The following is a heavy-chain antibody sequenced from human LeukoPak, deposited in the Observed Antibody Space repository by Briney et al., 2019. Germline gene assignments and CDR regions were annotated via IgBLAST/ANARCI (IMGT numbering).Heavy chain of an antibody. CDR1: GGSFSGYY. V-gene: IGHV4-34*01. CDR3: ARDGYYYYYGMDV. Sequence: PSETLSLTCAVYGGSFSGYYWSWIRQPPGKGLEWIGEINHSGSTNYNPSLKSRVTISVDRSKNQFSLKLSSVTAADTAVYYCARDGYYYYYGMDVWGQGTTVTVSS. J-gene: IGHJ6*02. CDR2: INHSGST.